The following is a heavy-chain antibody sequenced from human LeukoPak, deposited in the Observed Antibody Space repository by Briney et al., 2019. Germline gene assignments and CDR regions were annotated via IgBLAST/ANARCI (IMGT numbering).Heavy chain of an antibody. V-gene: IGHV4-39*07. CDR2: INHSGST. CDR3: ARGVRSLYYYYYMDV. CDR1: GGSISSGSYY. J-gene: IGHJ6*03. Sequence: PSQTLSLTCTVSGGSISSGSYYWSWIRQPPGKGLEWIGEINHSGSTNYNPSLKSRVTISVDTSKNQFSLKLSSVTAADTAVYYCARGVRSLYYYYYMDVWGKGTTVTVSS.